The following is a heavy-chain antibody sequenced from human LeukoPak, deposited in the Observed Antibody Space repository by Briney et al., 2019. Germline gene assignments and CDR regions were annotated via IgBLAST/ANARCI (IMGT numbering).Heavy chain of an antibody. D-gene: IGHD3-22*01. V-gene: IGHV3-23*01. Sequence: PGGSLRLSCAAYGFKFSSYAMTWVRQAPGKGLNWVTGITGNGDTTYYADSVRGRFTISRDNSKNTLYLQMNSLRAEDTAVYYCARRDFSDSSGHAPLFDYWGQGTLVTVSS. CDR2: ITGNGDTT. CDR1: GFKFSSYA. J-gene: IGHJ4*02. CDR3: ARRDFSDSSGHAPLFDY.